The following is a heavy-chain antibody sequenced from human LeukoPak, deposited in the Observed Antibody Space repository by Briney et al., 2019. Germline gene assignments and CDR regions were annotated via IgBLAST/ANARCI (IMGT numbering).Heavy chain of an antibody. CDR3: ARTGYDSSGYYSDY. V-gene: IGHV3-33*01. CDR1: GFTFSSYG. J-gene: IGHJ4*02. D-gene: IGHD3-22*01. CDR2: IWSDGSNK. Sequence: GRSLRLSCAASGFTFSSYGMHWGRQAPGQGLGGVAVIWSDGSNKYYADSVKGRFTISRDNSKNTLYLQMNSLRAEDTAMYYCARTGYDSSGYYSDYWGQGTLVTVSS.